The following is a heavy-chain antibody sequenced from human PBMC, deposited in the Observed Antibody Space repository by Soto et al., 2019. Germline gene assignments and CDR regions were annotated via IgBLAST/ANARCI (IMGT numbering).Heavy chain of an antibody. J-gene: IGHJ4*02. CDR1: GITFINYA. Sequence: EVQLLESGGGFVQPGGSLTVSCAASGITFINYAMNWVRQAPGKGLECVSTISGSGDSTYYASSVRGRFTISRDNSKNTLYLKMHSLRAEDTAVYYCAKDRGMSPGYSDYSPFDSWGQGTLGTVSS. D-gene: IGHD4-17*01. CDR3: AKDRGMSPGYSDYSPFDS. CDR2: ISGSGDST. V-gene: IGHV3-23*01.